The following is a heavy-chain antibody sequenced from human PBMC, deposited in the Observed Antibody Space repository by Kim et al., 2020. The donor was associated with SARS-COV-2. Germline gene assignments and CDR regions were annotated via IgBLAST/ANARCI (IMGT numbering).Heavy chain of an antibody. Sequence: GGSLRLSCAASGFTFSSYWMSWVRQAPGKGLEWVANIKQDGSEKYYVDSVKGRFTISRDNAKNSLYLQMNSLRAEDTAVYYCARDGYCSSTSCYVNDAFDIWGQGTMVTVSS. J-gene: IGHJ3*02. CDR3: ARDGYCSSTSCYVNDAFDI. CDR2: IKQDGSEK. V-gene: IGHV3-7*01. CDR1: GFTFSSYW. D-gene: IGHD2-2*03.